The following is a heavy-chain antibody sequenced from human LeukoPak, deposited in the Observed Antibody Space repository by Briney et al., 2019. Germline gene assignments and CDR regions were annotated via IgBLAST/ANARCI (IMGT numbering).Heavy chain of an antibody. CDR3: AKSATTIDSNY. CDR2: ISGGGGTT. CDR1: GFPLSSHD. J-gene: IGHJ4*02. V-gene: IGHV3-23*01. Sequence: GGSLRLSCAASGFPLSSHDMSWVRQAPGKGLEWVSAISGGGGTTYYADSVKGRFTISRDNSKNTLYLQMNSLRVEDTAVYYCAKSATTIDSNYWGQGTLVTVSS. D-gene: IGHD1-26*01.